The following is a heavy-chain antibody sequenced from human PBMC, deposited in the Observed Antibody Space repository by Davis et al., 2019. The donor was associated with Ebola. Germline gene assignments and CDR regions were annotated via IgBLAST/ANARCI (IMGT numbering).Heavy chain of an antibody. CDR2: INHSGST. V-gene: IGHV4-34*01. J-gene: IGHJ6*02. CDR1: GGSFSGYY. Sequence: PSETLSLTCAVYGGSFSGYYWSWIRQPPGKGLEWIGEINHSGSTNYNPSLKSRVTISVDTSKNQFSLKLSSVTAADTAVYYCARGNYYYGMDVWGQGTTVTVSS. CDR3: ARGNYYYGMDV.